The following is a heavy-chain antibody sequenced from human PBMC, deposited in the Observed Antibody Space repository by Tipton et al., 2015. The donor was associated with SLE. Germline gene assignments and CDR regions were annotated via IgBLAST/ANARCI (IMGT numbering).Heavy chain of an antibody. D-gene: IGHD3-22*01. CDR2: ISSSGSTI. CDR1: GFTFSSYS. J-gene: IGHJ4*02. CDR3: ARGDYYDSSGYDY. V-gene: IGHV3-48*04. Sequence: SLRLSCAASGFTFSSYSMNWVRQAPGKGLEWVSYISSSGSTIYYADPVKGRFTISRDNAKNSLYLQMNSLRAEDTAVYYCARGDYYDSSGYDYWGQGTLVTVSS.